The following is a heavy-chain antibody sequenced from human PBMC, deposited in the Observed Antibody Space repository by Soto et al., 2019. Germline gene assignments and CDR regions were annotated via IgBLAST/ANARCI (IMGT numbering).Heavy chain of an antibody. Sequence: GGSLRLSCAASGFTFSSYSMNWVRQAPGKGLEWVSSISSSSSYIYYADSVKGRFSISRDNAKNSLYLQMNSLRAEDTAVYYWARSKGYYDSSGYHPGTFDIWGQGTMVTVSS. CDR1: GFTFSSYS. CDR3: ARSKGYYDSSGYHPGTFDI. D-gene: IGHD3-22*01. CDR2: ISSSSSYI. V-gene: IGHV3-21*06. J-gene: IGHJ3*02.